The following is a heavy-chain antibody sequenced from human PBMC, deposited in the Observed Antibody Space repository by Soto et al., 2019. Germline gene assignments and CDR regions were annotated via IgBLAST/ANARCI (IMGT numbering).Heavy chain of an antibody. J-gene: IGHJ5*02. CDR2: IYSGGST. CDR1: GFTVSSNY. CDR3: ARGGHMNIPWLDP. Sequence: GGSLRLSCAASGFTVSSNYMSWVRQAPGKGLEWVSVIYSGGSTYYADSAKGRFTISRDNSKNTLYLQMNSLRAEDTAVYYCARGGHMNIPWLDPWGQGTLVTVYS. D-gene: IGHD2-21*01. V-gene: IGHV3-53*01.